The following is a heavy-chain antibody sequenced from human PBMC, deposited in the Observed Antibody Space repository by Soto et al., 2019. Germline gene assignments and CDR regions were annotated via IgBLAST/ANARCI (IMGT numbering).Heavy chain of an antibody. CDR2: ISSSSSCI. CDR3: ARGKYCSSTSCYSYWFDP. Sequence: EVQLVESGGGLVKPWGSLRLSCAASGFTFSSYSMNWVRQAPGKGLEWVSSISSSSSCIYYADSVKGRFTISRDNAKNSRYLQMNSLRAEDTAVYYCARGKYCSSTSCYSYWFDPWGQGTLVTVSS. D-gene: IGHD2-2*01. V-gene: IGHV3-21*01. J-gene: IGHJ5*02. CDR1: GFTFSSYS.